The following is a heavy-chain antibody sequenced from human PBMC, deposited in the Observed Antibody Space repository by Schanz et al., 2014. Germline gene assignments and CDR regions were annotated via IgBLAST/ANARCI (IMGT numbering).Heavy chain of an antibody. J-gene: IGHJ4*02. CDR3: ARGTDWNLHY. D-gene: IGHD1-1*01. V-gene: IGHV3-NL1*01. Sequence: QVQLVESGGGVVQPGGSLRLSCAASGFIFSNYGMHWVRQAPGKGLEWVSSISHSGGSKYYADSVKGRFTISRDNSKNTLYLQMNSLRADDTAVYYCARGTDWNLHYWGQGALVTVSS. CDR1: GFIFSNYG. CDR2: ISHSGGSK.